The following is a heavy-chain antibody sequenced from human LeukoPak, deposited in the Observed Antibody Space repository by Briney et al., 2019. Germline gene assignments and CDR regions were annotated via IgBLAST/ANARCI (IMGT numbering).Heavy chain of an antibody. J-gene: IGHJ4*02. V-gene: IGHV3-21*01. Sequence: PGGSLRLSCAASGFTFSSYSMNWVRQAPGKGLEWVSSISGSSSYTYYADSVKGRFTISRDNSKNSLYLQMNSLRAEDTAVYYCARGYDSSGYFDYWGQGTLVTVSS. D-gene: IGHD3-22*01. CDR1: GFTFSSYS. CDR2: ISGSSSYT. CDR3: ARGYDSSGYFDY.